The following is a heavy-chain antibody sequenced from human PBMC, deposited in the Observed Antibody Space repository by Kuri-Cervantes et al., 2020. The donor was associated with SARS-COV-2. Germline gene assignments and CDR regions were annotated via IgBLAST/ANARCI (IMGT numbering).Heavy chain of an antibody. V-gene: IGHV4-59*11. CDR2: IYYSGST. D-gene: IGHD3-10*01. Sequence: SETLSLTCTVSGGSISSHYRSWIRQPPGKGLEWIGYIYYSGSTNYNPSLKSRVTMSVDTSKNQFSLKLSSVTAADTAVYYCAKARLVRGFTYFDYWGQGTLVTVSS. CDR3: AKARLVRGFTYFDY. CDR1: GGSISSHY. J-gene: IGHJ4*02.